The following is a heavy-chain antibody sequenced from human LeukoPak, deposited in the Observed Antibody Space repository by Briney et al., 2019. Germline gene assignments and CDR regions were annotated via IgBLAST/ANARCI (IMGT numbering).Heavy chain of an antibody. V-gene: IGHV4-34*01. CDR2: INHTGST. CDR1: GGSFSGYY. CDR3: ARIGFKAYYYDSSGYYGGFDP. D-gene: IGHD3-22*01. Sequence: SETLSLTCAVYGGSFSGYYWSWIRQPPGKGLEWIGEINHTGSTNYNPSLKSRVTISVDTSKNQFSLKLSSVTAADTAVYYCARIGFKAYYYDSSGYYGGFDPWGQGTLVTVSS. J-gene: IGHJ5*02.